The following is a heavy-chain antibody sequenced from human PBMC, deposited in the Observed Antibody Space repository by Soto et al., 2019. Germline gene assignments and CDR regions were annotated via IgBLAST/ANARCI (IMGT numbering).Heavy chain of an antibody. Sequence: QVQLVQSWAEVKKPGASVKVSCKASGYTFTSYDINWVRQATGQGLERMGWMNPNSGNTGYAQKFQGRVTMTRNTSISTAYMELSSLRSEDTAVYYCGTWPYYYYGMDVWGQGTTVTVSS. CDR1: GYTFTSYD. J-gene: IGHJ6*02. V-gene: IGHV1-8*01. CDR3: GTWPYYYYGMDV. CDR2: MNPNSGNT.